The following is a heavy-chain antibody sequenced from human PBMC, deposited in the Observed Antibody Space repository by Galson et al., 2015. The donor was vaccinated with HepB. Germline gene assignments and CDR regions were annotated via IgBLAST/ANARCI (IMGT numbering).Heavy chain of an antibody. V-gene: IGHV3-15*01. CDR3: TADVPEPLSQIDY. CDR1: GYTFNSAW. J-gene: IGHJ4*02. Sequence: SLRLSCAGSGYTFNSAWMNWVRQAPGKGLEWVARIRTQSEGRTAYATPVKGRFTISRDDSNNALYLHMNHLKPEGTAMYYCTADVPEPLSQIDYWGQGTLVTVSS. CDR2: IRTQSEGRT. D-gene: IGHD1-14*01.